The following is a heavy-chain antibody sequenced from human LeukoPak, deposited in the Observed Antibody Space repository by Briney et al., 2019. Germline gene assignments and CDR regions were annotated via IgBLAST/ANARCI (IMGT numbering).Heavy chain of an antibody. V-gene: IGHV3-21*01. D-gene: IGHD2-2*01. CDR1: GFTHSNYD. CDR2: ISTSSRYI. Sequence: GGSLRLSYPAAGFTHSNYDMNWVRQAPGKGLEWVSSISTSSRYIYYKDSVRGRFTISRDDAKNSLYLEMNSLRDEDTAVYYCARADCSNSTCYLRRSWFDPWGQGTLVTVSS. J-gene: IGHJ5*02. CDR3: ARADCSNSTCYLRRSWFDP.